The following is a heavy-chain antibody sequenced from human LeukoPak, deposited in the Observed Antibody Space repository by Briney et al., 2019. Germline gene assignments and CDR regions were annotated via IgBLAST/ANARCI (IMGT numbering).Heavy chain of an antibody. V-gene: IGHV3-48*03. J-gene: IGHJ4*02. CDR3: ARDGYRENDY. D-gene: IGHD5-12*01. CDR1: GFTFSSYE. Sequence: LTGGSLRLSCAASGFTFSSYEMNWVRQAPGKGLEWVSYISSSGSTIYYADSVKGRFTIARDNAKNSLYLQMNSLRAEDAAVYYCARDGYRENDYWGEGALVTVSS. CDR2: ISSSGSTI.